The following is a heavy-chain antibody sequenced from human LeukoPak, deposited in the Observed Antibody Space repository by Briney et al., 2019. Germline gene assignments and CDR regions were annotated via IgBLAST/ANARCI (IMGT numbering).Heavy chain of an antibody. D-gene: IGHD6-13*01. J-gene: IGHJ1*01. CDR3: ARVSWYSSSWYTEYFQH. CDR1: GFTFSSYS. Sequence: GGSLRLSCAASGFTFSSYSMNWVRQAPGKGLEWVSYISSSSSTIYYADSVKGRFTISRDNAKNSLYLQMNSLRAEDTAVYYCARVSWYSSSWYTEYFQHWGQGTLVTVSS. CDR2: ISSSSSTI. V-gene: IGHV3-48*04.